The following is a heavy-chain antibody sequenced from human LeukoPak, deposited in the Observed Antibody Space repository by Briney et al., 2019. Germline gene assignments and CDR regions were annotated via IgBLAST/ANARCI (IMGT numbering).Heavy chain of an antibody. Sequence: SGPPLVKPTQTLTLTCTFSGFSLSTSGVGVGWIRQPPGKALEWLALIYWDDDKRYSPSLKSRLTITKDTSKNQVVLTMTNMDTVDTATYSCVHFRAVAANFDYWGQGTLVTVSS. J-gene: IGHJ4*02. D-gene: IGHD6-19*01. CDR3: VHFRAVAANFDY. CDR2: IYWDDDK. CDR1: GFSLSTSGVG. V-gene: IGHV2-5*02.